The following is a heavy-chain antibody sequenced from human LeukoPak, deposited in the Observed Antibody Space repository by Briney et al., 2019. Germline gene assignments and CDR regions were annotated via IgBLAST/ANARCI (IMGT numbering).Heavy chain of an antibody. D-gene: IGHD3-3*01. CDR3: ARSYDFWAGYYDF. J-gene: IGHJ4*02. CDR1: GGSISTYS. Sequence: PSETLSLTCSVSGGSISTYSWNWIRQPPGKELEWIGNIFYGGTTNYNPSLKSRVNISVDTSKNQFSLKLKSVTAADTAVYYCARSYDFWAGYYDFWGLGALVTVSS. CDR2: IFYGGTT. V-gene: IGHV4-59*01.